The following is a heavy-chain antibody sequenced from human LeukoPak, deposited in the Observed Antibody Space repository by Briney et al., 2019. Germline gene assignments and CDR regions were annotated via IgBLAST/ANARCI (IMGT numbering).Heavy chain of an antibody. CDR2: IYPGDSDT. CDR1: GXSFTSYW. V-gene: IGHV5-51*01. D-gene: IGHD6-19*01. J-gene: IGHJ4*02. Sequence: GESLKISCKGSGXSFTSYWIGWVRQMPGKGLEWMGIIYPGDSDTRYSPSFQGQVTISADKSISTAYPQWSSLKASDTAMYYCARGSPSGWYVFDYWGLGTLVTVSS. CDR3: ARGSPSGWYVFDY.